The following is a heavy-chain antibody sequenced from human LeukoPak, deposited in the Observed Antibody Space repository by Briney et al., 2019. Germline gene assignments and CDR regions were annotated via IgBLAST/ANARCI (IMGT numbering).Heavy chain of an antibody. D-gene: IGHD6-13*01. CDR3: ARVLGYSSSWYHYFDY. CDR2: IWYDESNK. Sequence: PGGSLRLSCAASGFTFSSYGMHWVRQAPGKGLEWVAVIWYDESNKYYADSVKGRFTISRDNSKNTLYLQMNSLRAEDTAVYYCARVLGYSSSWYHYFDYWGQGTLVTVSS. CDR1: GFTFSSYG. V-gene: IGHV3-33*01. J-gene: IGHJ4*02.